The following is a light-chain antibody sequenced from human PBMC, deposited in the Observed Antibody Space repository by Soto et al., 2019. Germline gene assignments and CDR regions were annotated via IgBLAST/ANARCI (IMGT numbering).Light chain of an antibody. CDR1: SSNIGSNT. Sequence: QSVLPQPPSASGTPGQRVTISCSGSSSNIGSNTVNWYQQLPGTAPKLLIYSNNQRPSGVPDRFSGSKSGTSASLAISGLQSEDEADYYCAAWDDSLNGPGVFGGGTQLTVL. CDR2: SNN. J-gene: IGLJ2*01. V-gene: IGLV1-44*01. CDR3: AAWDDSLNGPGV.